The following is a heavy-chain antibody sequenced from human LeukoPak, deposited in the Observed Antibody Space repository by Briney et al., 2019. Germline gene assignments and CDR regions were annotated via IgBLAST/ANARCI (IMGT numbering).Heavy chain of an antibody. Sequence: GGSLRLSCAASGFTFSSYWMNWVRQAPGKGLVWVSRIASDGSSTTYADSVKGRFSISRDNAKNTLYLQMNSLRAEDTAVYYCASMKASSGYDYWGQGTLVTVSS. CDR2: IASDGSST. D-gene: IGHD6-25*01. V-gene: IGHV3-74*01. CDR1: GFTFSSYW. CDR3: ASMKASSGYDY. J-gene: IGHJ4*02.